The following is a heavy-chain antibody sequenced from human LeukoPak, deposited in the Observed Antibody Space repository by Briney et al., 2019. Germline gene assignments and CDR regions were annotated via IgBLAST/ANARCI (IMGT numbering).Heavy chain of an antibody. Sequence: GGSLRLSCAASGFTFSSHWTSWVRQAPGKGLEWVANIKQDGSEKYYVDSVKGRFTISRDNAKNSLYLQMNSLRAEDTAVYYCARRSSRDYYYYGMDVWGQGTTVTVSS. V-gene: IGHV3-7*01. CDR3: ARRSSRDYYYYGMDV. J-gene: IGHJ6*02. CDR2: IKQDGSEK. D-gene: IGHD6-19*01. CDR1: GFTFSSHW.